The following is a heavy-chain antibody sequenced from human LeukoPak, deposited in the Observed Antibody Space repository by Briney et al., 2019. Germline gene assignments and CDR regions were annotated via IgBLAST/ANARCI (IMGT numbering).Heavy chain of an antibody. J-gene: IGHJ6*02. CDR3: ASPGYYDSSSRDV. CDR1: GFTVSNTF. V-gene: IGHV3-66*01. CDR2: IYSGGRT. D-gene: IGHD3-22*01. Sequence: GGSLRLSCAVSGFTVSNTFMSWVRQAPGKGLEWVSVIYSGGRTDYAGSLKGRFTISRDISKNTVYLQMNSLRVEDTAVYYCASPGYYDSSSRDVWGQGARVTVSS.